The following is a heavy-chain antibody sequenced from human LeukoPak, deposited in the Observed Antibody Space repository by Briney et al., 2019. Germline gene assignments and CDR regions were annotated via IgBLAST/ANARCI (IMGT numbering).Heavy chain of an antibody. V-gene: IGHV4-34*01. J-gene: IGHJ6*03. Sequence: SETLSLTCAVYGGSFSGYYWSWIRQPPGKGLEWIGEINHSGSTNYNPSLKSRVTISVDTSKNQFSPKLSSVTAADTAVYYCARAYYYYYMDVWGKGTTVTVSS. CDR1: GGSFSGYY. CDR2: INHSGST. CDR3: ARAYYYYYMDV.